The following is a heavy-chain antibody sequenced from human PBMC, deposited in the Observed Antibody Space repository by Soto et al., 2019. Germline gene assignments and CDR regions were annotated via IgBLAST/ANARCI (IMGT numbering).Heavy chain of an antibody. Sequence: ASVKVSCKASGGTFSSYAISWVRQAPGQGLEWMGGIIPIFGTANYAQKFQGRVTITADESTSTAYMELSSLRSEDTAVYYCARAPYYYDSSGYWYYFDYWGQGTLVTVSS. D-gene: IGHD3-22*01. V-gene: IGHV1-69*13. J-gene: IGHJ4*02. CDR2: IIPIFGTA. CDR3: ARAPYYYDSSGYWYYFDY. CDR1: GGTFSSYA.